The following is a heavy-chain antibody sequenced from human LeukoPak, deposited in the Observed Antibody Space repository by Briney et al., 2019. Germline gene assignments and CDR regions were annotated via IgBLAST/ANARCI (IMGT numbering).Heavy chain of an antibody. D-gene: IGHD6-13*01. CDR1: GDSVSINSAA. J-gene: IGHJ6*03. Sequence: SQTLSLTFAISGDSVSINSAAWNWIRQSPSRGLEWLGRTYYRSKWYNDYAVSVKSRITINPDTSKNQFSLQLNSVTPEDTAVYYCAREGSSWSGDYYYYYYMDVWGKGTTVTISS. CDR2: TYYRSKWYN. CDR3: AREGSSWSGDYYYYYYMDV. V-gene: IGHV6-1*01.